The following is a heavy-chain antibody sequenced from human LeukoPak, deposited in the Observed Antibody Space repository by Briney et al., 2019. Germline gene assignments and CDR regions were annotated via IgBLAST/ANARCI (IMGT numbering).Heavy chain of an antibody. CDR1: GYSFTSYW. J-gene: IGHJ5*02. D-gene: IGHD1-26*01. CDR2: IYPGDSDT. CDR3: ARQEVGYWFDP. Sequence: GESLKISCPGSGYSFTSYWIGWVRHTRRKALEWMGIIYPGDSDTRYGQSFQGQVTISADKSVSTAYLQWSSLKASDTAMYYCARQEVGYWFDPWGQGTLVTVSS. V-gene: IGHV5-51*01.